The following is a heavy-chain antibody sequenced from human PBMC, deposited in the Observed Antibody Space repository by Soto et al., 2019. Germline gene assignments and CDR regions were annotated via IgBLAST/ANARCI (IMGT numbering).Heavy chain of an antibody. D-gene: IGHD3-10*01. Sequence: QVQLVQSGAEVKKPGSSVKVSCKASGGTFSSYAISWVRQAPGQGLEWMGGIIPMFGTADYAQKFQGRVTITADESTSTAYMELSCLRSDDTAVYYCATMKGGSQYYYYGMDVWGQGTTVTVSS. J-gene: IGHJ6*02. CDR1: GGTFSSYA. CDR2: IIPMFGTA. V-gene: IGHV1-69*12. CDR3: ATMKGGSQYYYYGMDV.